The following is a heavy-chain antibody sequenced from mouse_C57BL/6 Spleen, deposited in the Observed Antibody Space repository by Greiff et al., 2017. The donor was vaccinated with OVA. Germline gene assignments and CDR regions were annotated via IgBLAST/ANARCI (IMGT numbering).Heavy chain of an antibody. Sequence: VQLQQSGPELVKPGASVKLSCKASGYAFSSSWMNWVKQRPGKGLEWIGRIYPGDGDTNYNGKFKGKATLTADKSSSTAYMQLCSLTSEDSAVYFCARWGITTLVATDFDYWGQGTTLTVSS. V-gene: IGHV1-82*01. CDR2: IYPGDGDT. D-gene: IGHD1-1*01. CDR1: GYAFSSSW. CDR3: ARWGITTLVATDFDY. J-gene: IGHJ2*01.